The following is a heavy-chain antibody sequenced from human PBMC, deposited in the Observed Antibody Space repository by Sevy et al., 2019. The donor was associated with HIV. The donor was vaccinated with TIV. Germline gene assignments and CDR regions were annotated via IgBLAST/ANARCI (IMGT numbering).Heavy chain of an antibody. CDR3: ARDCSYIRCIWGLVV. V-gene: IGHV3-7*03. CDR2: IKRDGSEK. J-gene: IGHJ6*02. D-gene: IGHD2-15*01. CDR1: GFTFSNFW. Sequence: GGSLRLSCAASGFTFSNFWMSWVHQAPGKGLEWVANIKRDGSEKYYMASVKGRFTISRDNAKKSMYLQMNSLRAEDTAIYFCARDCSYIRCIWGLVVWGQGTTVTVSS.